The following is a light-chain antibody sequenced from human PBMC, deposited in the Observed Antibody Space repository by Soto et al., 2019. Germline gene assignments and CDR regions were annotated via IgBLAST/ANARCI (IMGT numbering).Light chain of an antibody. J-gene: IGKJ2*01. CDR1: QSISSW. Sequence: DIQMTQSPSTLSASVGDRVTITCRASQSISSWVAWYQQKPGKAPKLLIYDASSLESGVPSRFSGSGSGAEVTLTISSLQPDDFATYYCQQYNSYSPYTFGQGTKLEIK. CDR2: DAS. V-gene: IGKV1-5*01. CDR3: QQYNSYSPYT.